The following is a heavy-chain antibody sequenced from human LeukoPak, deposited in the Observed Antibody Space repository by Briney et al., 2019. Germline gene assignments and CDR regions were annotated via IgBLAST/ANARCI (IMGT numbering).Heavy chain of an antibody. CDR3: ARRIGYSGYYDY. D-gene: IGHD5-12*01. V-gene: IGHV4-30-4*01. CDR1: GGSISSGDYY. CDR2: IYYSGST. Sequence: PSETLSLTCTVSGGSISSGDYYWSWIRQPPGKGLEWIGYIYYSGSTYYNPSLKSRVTISVDTSKNQFSLKLSSVTAADTAVYYCARRIGYSGYYDYWGQGTLVTVSS. J-gene: IGHJ4*02.